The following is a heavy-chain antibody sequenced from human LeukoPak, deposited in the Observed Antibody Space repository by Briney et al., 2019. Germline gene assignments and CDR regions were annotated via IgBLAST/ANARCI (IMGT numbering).Heavy chain of an antibody. CDR2: IIPIFGTA. D-gene: IGHD3-10*01. CDR1: GGTFSSYA. V-gene: IGHV1-69*13. Sequence: GASVNVSCKASGGTFSSYAISWVRQAPGQGLEWMGGIIPIFGTANYAQKFQGRVTITADESTSTAYMELSSLRSEDTAVYYCARGSSGDYSVSGSAWFDPWGQGTLVTVSS. CDR3: ARGSSGDYSVSGSAWFDP. J-gene: IGHJ5*02.